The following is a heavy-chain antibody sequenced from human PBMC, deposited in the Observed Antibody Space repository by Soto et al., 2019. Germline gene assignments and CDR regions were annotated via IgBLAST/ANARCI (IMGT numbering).Heavy chain of an antibody. CDR3: ARGLPSSGSSLVY. D-gene: IGHD3-22*01. V-gene: IGHV4-30-4*01. J-gene: IGHJ4*02. Sequence: SSETLSLTCTVSGGSISGGDYYWSWIRQPPGKGLEWIGYIYYSGSTYYNPSLKSRVTISVDTSKNQFSLKLSSVTAADTAVYYCARGLPSSGSSLVYWGQGTLVTVSS. CDR2: IYYSGST. CDR1: GGSISGGDYY.